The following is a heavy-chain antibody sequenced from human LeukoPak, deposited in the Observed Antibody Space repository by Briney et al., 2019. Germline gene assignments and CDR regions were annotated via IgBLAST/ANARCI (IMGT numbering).Heavy chain of an antibody. Sequence: SETLSLTCTVSGGSISSSSYYWGWVRQPPGTGLERIGTIYYSGSTYYNPSLKSRVTISVDTSKNQFSLKLSSVTAADTAVYYCARGGSSWEDYFDYWGQGTLVTVSS. CDR1: GGSISSSSYY. J-gene: IGHJ4*02. CDR3: ARGGSSWEDYFDY. CDR2: IYYSGST. D-gene: IGHD6-13*01. V-gene: IGHV4-39*07.